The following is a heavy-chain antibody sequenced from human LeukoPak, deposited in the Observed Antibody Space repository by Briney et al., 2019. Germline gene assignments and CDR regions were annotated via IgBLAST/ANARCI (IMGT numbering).Heavy chain of an antibody. Sequence: GASVKVSCKASGYTFTNYDVTWVRQAPGQGLEWMGWISTYNGNTNYAQKFQGRVTLTTNTSTSTAYMELRNLRSDDAAVYYCARDRQSDYWGQGTLVTVPS. V-gene: IGHV1-18*01. CDR1: GYTFTNYD. CDR2: ISTYNGNT. J-gene: IGHJ4*02. CDR3: ARDRQSDY.